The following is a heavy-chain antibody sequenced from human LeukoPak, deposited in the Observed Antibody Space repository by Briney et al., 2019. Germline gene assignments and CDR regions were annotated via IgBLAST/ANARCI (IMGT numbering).Heavy chain of an antibody. D-gene: IGHD3-22*01. J-gene: IGHJ4*02. Sequence: GGSLRLSCAASGFTFSSYAMHWVRQAPGKGLEWVAVISYDGSNKYYADSVKGRFTISRDNSKDTLYLRMNSLRAEDTAVYYCAREALVVVSSFDYWGQGTLVTVSS. CDR2: ISYDGSNK. CDR3: AREALVVVSSFDY. CDR1: GFTFSSYA. V-gene: IGHV3-30*04.